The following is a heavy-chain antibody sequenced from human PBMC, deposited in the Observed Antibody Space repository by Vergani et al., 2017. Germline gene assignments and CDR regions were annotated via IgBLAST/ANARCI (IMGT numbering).Heavy chain of an antibody. Sequence: QVQLVESAGGVVQPGGSLRLSCAASGFTFSNFRMHWIRQAPGKGLEWLAYIGKDGIKTRYIDAVKVRFTVSRDNYKDILYLQMDSLRREDTALYYCAKYVRDSTDGLPDSWGPGTLVIVSS. CDR2: IGKDGIKT. CDR3: AKYVRDSTDGLPDS. D-gene: IGHD2-21*02. CDR1: GFTFSNFR. J-gene: IGHJ4*02. V-gene: IGHV3-30*02.